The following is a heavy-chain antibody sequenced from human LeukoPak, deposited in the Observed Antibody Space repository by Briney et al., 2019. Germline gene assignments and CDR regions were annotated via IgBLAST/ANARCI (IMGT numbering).Heavy chain of an antibody. CDR2: ISSSGSTI. CDR3: AKCPCYSGYYYYYMDV. V-gene: IGHV3-48*03. CDR1: GFTFSSYE. J-gene: IGHJ6*03. D-gene: IGHD2-15*01. Sequence: GGSLRLACAASGFTFSSYEMNWVRQAPGKGLEWVSYISSSGSTIYYADSVKGRFTISRDNSKNTLYLQMNSLRAEDTAVYYCAKCPCYSGYYYYYMDVWGKGTTVTVSS.